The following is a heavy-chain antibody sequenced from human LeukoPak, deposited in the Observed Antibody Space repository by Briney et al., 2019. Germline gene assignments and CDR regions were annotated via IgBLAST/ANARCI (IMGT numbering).Heavy chain of an antibody. Sequence: GGSLRLSCAASGFTFSSYAMSWVRQAPGKGLEWVSAISGSGGSTYYADSVRGRFTISRGNSKNTLYLQMNSLRAEDTAVYYCAKDQSSGYYPFVYWGQGTLVTVSS. V-gene: IGHV3-23*01. CDR2: ISGSGGST. J-gene: IGHJ4*02. D-gene: IGHD3-22*01. CDR3: AKDQSSGYYPFVY. CDR1: GFTFSSYA.